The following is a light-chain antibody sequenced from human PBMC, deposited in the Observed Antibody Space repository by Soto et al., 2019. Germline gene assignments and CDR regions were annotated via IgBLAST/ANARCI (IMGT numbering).Light chain of an antibody. CDR3: QQYNSYWT. J-gene: IGKJ1*01. Sequence: EIVMTQSPDTLSVSPGERATLSCRASQSVANSIAWYQQKPGQAPRLLIYSASTRATGIPARFSGSGSGTDFTLTISSLQPDDFATYYCQQYNSYWTFGQGTKVDIK. V-gene: IGKV3-15*01. CDR2: SAS. CDR1: QSVANS.